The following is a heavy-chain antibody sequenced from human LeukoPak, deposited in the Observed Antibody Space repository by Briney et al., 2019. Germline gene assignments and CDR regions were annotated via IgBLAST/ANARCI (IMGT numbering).Heavy chain of an antibody. CDR1: GGSISSSSYY. V-gene: IGHV4-39*01. CDR2: IYYSGST. CDR3: ASPGYCSGGSCLDGMDV. Sequence: PSETLSLTCTVSGGSISSSSYYWGWIRQPPGKGLEWIGSIYYSGSTYYNPSLKSRVTISVDTSKNQFSLKLSSVTAADTAVYCCASPGYCSGGSCLDGMDVWGQGTTVTVSS. D-gene: IGHD2-15*01. J-gene: IGHJ6*02.